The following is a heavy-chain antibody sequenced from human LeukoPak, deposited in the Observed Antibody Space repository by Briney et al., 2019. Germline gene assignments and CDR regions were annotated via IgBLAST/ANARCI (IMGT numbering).Heavy chain of an antibody. CDR1: GFTVSSNY. CDR3: ARYRTDYFDY. V-gene: IGHV3-53*01. J-gene: IGHJ4*02. CDR2: IYSGGST. D-gene: IGHD3-16*02. Sequence: GGSLRLSCAASGFTVSSNYMSWVRQAPGKGLERVSVIYSGGSTYYADSVKGRFTISRDNSKSTLHLQMNSLRAEDTAVYYCARYRTDYFDYWGQGTLVTVSS.